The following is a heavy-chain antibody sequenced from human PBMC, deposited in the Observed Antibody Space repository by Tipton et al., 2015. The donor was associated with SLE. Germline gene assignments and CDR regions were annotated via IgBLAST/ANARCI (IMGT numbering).Heavy chain of an antibody. CDR2: IYYSGST. CDR1: GGSISSYY. V-gene: IGHV4-59*01. Sequence: LRLSCTVSGGSISSYYWSWIRQPPGKGLEWIGYIYYSGSTNYNPSLKSRVTISVDTSKNQFSLKLSSVTAADTAVYYCARSPRGGGYYPYYFDYWGQGTLVIVSS. D-gene: IGHD3-3*01. CDR3: ARSPRGGGYYPYYFDY. J-gene: IGHJ4*02.